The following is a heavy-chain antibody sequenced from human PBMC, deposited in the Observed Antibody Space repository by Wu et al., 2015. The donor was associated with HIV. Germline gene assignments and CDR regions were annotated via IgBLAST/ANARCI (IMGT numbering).Heavy chain of an antibody. J-gene: IGHJ4*02. CDR2: INPNSGDT. CDR1: GYTFTGHF. D-gene: IGHD1-20*01. Sequence: QVQLVQSGVEVKKPGASVKVSCKASGYTFTGHFVHWVRQAPRHGLEWVGWINPNSGDTYYTQRFQGRVTMTRDTSIKTAYLDLRSLTSDDTAVYYCARGITGIMDWAQGTLVTVSS. CDR3: ARGITGIMD. V-gene: IGHV1-2*02.